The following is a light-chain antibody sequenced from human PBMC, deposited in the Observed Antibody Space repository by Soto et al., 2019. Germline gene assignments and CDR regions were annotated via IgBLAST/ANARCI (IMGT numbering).Light chain of an antibody. CDR3: CSYTISSTYV. V-gene: IGLV2-14*03. J-gene: IGLJ1*01. CDR1: SSDVGAYNY. Sequence: QSALTQPASVSGSPGQSIAISCTGTSSDVGAYNYVSWYQQHPGKAPKLMIYDVNNRPSGVSNRFSGSKSGNTASLTISGLQAEDEADYYCCSYTISSTYVFGTGTKVTVL. CDR2: DVN.